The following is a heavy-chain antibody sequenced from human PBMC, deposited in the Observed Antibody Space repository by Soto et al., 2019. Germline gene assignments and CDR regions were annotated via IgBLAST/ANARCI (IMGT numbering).Heavy chain of an antibody. D-gene: IGHD6-19*01. CDR3: XXDSIAVAGTYYYGMDV. CDR1: GFTFSSYA. CDR2: ISGSGGST. J-gene: IGHJ6*02. V-gene: IGHV3-23*01. Sequence: EVQLLESGGGLVQPGGSLRLSCAASGFTFSSYAMSWVRQAPGKGLEWVSAISGSGGSTYYADSVKGRFTISRDNSNNTLYLQMNSLRXEXTXVYXXXXDSIAVAGTYYYGMDVWGQGTTVTVSS.